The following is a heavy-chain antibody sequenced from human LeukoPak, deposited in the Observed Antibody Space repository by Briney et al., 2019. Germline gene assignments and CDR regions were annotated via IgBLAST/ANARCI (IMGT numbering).Heavy chain of an antibody. CDR1: GYTFTSYG. J-gene: IGHJ4*02. Sequence: VASVKVSCKASGYTFTSYGISWVRQAPGQGLEWMGWISAYNGNTNYAQKLQGRVTMTTDTSTSTAYMELRSLRSDDTAVYYCARARVNIVATKNFDYWGQGTLVTVSS. CDR3: ARARVNIVATKNFDY. V-gene: IGHV1-18*01. D-gene: IGHD5-12*01. CDR2: ISAYNGNT.